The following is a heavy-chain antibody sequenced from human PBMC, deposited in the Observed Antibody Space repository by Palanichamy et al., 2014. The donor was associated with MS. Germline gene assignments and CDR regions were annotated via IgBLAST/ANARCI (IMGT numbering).Heavy chain of an antibody. J-gene: IGHJ4*02. CDR2: ISAYNGNT. CDR3: ARDHRMHVEIAFVKRAHGY. V-gene: IGHV1-18*04. Sequence: QVQLVQSGAEVKKPGASVKVSCEASGYTFTDYGLSWVRQAPGQGLEWMGWISAYNGNTDYAQKFQGRVTMTTDTSTSTAYMELRSLRSDDTAVYYCARDHRMHVEIAFVKRAHGYWGQGTLVTVSS. D-gene: IGHD5-18*01. CDR1: GYTFTDYG.